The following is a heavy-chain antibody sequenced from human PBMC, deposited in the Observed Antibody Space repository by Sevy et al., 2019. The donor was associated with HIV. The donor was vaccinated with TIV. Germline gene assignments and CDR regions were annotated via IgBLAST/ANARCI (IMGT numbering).Heavy chain of an antibody. V-gene: IGHV3-72*01. Sequence: GGSLRLSCVASGFTFSDHYMEWVRQAPGKGLEWVGRTRKKADGYTTEYAASVKGRFTISRDESKNSLHVQMNSLKAEDKAVYYCATHAGIAAAGRVFDYWGQGTLVTVSS. CDR2: TRKKADGYTT. J-gene: IGHJ4*02. D-gene: IGHD6-13*01. CDR3: ATHAGIAAAGRVFDY. CDR1: GFTFSDHY.